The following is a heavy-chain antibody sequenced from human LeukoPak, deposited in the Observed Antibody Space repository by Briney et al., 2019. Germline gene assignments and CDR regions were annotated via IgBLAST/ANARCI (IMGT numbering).Heavy chain of an antibody. V-gene: IGHV3-23*01. CDR2: ISDSGGST. Sequence: GGSLRLSCAASGFTFSSYAMGWVRQAPGKGLEWVSTISDSGGSTYYADSVKGRFTISRDNSKNTLYLQVDTLRAEDTAVYYCAKRTGGFDYWGQGTLVTVSS. D-gene: IGHD1-14*01. CDR1: GFTFSSYA. J-gene: IGHJ4*02. CDR3: AKRTGGFDY.